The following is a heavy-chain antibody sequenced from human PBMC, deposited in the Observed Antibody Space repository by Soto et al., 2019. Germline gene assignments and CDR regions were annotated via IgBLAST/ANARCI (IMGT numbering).Heavy chain of an antibody. CDR2: ITGSGSYI. V-gene: IGHV3-21*01. CDR3: ARDLSSSVDS. CDR1: GFTFSSYA. D-gene: IGHD6-6*01. Sequence: EVQLVESGGGLVKPGGSLRLSCAASGFTFSSYAMTLVRLAPGKGLQWVSSITGSGSYIYYADSLKGRFTISRDNAKNSLWLQMNSLRADDTALYYCARDLSSSVDSWGQGTLVTVSS. J-gene: IGHJ4*02.